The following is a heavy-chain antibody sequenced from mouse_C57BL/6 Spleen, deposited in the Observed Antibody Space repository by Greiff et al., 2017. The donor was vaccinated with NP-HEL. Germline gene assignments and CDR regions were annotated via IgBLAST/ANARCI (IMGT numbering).Heavy chain of an antibody. CDR3: ARRGTTVVAHWYFDV. Sequence: VQLQQPGAELVMPGASVKLSCKASGYTFTSYWMHWVKQRPGQGLEWIGEIDPSDSYTNYNQKFKGKSTLTVDKSSSTAYMQLSSLTSEDSAVYYCARRGTTVVAHWYFDVWGTGTTVTVSS. D-gene: IGHD1-1*01. CDR1: GYTFTSYW. V-gene: IGHV1-69*01. J-gene: IGHJ1*03. CDR2: IDPSDSYT.